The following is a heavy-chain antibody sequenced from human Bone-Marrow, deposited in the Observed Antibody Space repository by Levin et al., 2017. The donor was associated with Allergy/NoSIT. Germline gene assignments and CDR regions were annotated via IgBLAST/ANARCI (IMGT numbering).Heavy chain of an antibody. J-gene: IGHJ5*02. V-gene: IGHV4-39*07. CDR1: GGSISSSSYY. CDR2: INYSGST. D-gene: IGHD3-10*01. Sequence: SETLSLTCTVSGGSISSSSYYWGWIRQPPGKGLEWIGSINYSGSTYYNPSLKSRVIVSVDTSKNQFSLKLSSVTAADTAVYYCVFTMHFGSGSYYTSAWGQGTLVTVSS. CDR3: VFTMHFGSGSYYTSA.